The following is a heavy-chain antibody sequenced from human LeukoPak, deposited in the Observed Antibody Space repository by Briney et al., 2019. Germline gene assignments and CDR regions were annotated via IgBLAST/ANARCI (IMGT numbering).Heavy chain of an antibody. J-gene: IGHJ4*02. V-gene: IGHV3-21*01. CDR3: ARGSVGATGWAFLTN. CDR2: ISSSSSYI. CDR1: GFTVSTSG. D-gene: IGHD1-26*01. Sequence: GESLSLLCAASGFTVSTSGVTWVRQAPGKGLEWVSAISSSSSYIFQEDSVKGRFTISRDNAKNSLYLQINSLGAEDTAVYYCARGSVGATGWAFLTNGGRETRVTVSS.